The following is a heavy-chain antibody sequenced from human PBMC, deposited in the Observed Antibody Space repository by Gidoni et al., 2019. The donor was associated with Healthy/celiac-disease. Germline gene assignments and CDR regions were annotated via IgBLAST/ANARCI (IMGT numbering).Heavy chain of an antibody. CDR3: ARIRGLSSGGWFGDPGENWYFDL. CDR2: SFSNDEK. J-gene: IGHJ2*01. D-gene: IGHD3-10*01. V-gene: IGHV2-26*01. CDR1: GFSLSNARMG. Sequence: QVTLKESGPVLVKPTQPLTLTCTVSGFSLSNARMGVIWIRQPQGKALEWLAHSFSNDEKSYSTSLKSRLTISKDTSKSQVVLTMTNMDPGDTATYYCARIRGLSSGGWFGDPGENWYFDLWGRGTLVTVSS.